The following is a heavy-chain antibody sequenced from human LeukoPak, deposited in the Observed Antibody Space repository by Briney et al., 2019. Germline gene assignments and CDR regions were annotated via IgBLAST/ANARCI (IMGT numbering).Heavy chain of an antibody. J-gene: IGHJ5*01. Sequence: GGSLRLSCAASGFTVSSNYMSWVRQAPGKGLEWVSFIYSGGTTLYADSVKGRFTISRDNSKNTLYLQMNSLRAEDTAVYYCARDFDRSGYPNWFDSWGQGTLVTVSS. CDR3: ARDFDRSGYPNWFDS. V-gene: IGHV3-66*01. CDR2: IYSGGTT. D-gene: IGHD3-22*01. CDR1: GFTVSSNY.